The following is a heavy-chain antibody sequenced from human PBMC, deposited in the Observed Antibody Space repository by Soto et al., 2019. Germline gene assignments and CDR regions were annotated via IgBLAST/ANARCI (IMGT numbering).Heavy chain of an antibody. CDR2: IYWDDDK. V-gene: IGHV2-5*02. D-gene: IGHD4-17*01. J-gene: IGHJ4*02. Sequence: QITLKESGPTLVRPAQTLTLICDFSGFSLSTYHMGVAWIRQPPGKALEWLALIYWDDDKRYSPSLKDRLAISKGTSSNQVVLTITNMDPGDTATYFCAHAGDYDLLTFDHWGPGTLVTVSS. CDR3: AHAGDYDLLTFDH. CDR1: GFSLSTYHMG.